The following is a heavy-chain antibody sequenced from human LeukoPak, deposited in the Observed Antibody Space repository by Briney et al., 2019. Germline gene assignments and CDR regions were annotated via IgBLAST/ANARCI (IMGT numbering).Heavy chain of an antibody. CDR2: ISYDGSNK. CDR1: GFTFSSYA. J-gene: IGHJ4*02. CDR3: ARWSLGYCSGGSCPPAQLGYFDY. Sequence: GGSLRLSCAASGFTFSSYAMHWVRQAPGKGLEWVAVISYDGSNKYNADSVKGRFTISRDNSKNTLYLQMNSLRAEDTAVYYCARWSLGYCSGGSCPPAQLGYFDYWGQGTLVTVSS. D-gene: IGHD2-15*01. V-gene: IGHV3-30-3*01.